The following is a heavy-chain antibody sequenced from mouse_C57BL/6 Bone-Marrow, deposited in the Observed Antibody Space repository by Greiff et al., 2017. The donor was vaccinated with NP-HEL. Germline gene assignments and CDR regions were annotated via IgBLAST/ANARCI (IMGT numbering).Heavy chain of an antibody. V-gene: IGHV6-6*01. CDR1: GFTFSDAW. CDR2: IRNKANNHAT. CDR3: TRDWDYAMDY. Sequence: EVQGVESGGGLVQPGGSMKLSCAASGFTFSDAWMDWVRQSPEKGLEWVAEIRNKANNHATYYAESVKGRFTISRDDSKSSVYLQMNSLRAEDTGIYYCTRDWDYAMDYWGQGTSVTVSS. D-gene: IGHD4-1*01. J-gene: IGHJ4*01.